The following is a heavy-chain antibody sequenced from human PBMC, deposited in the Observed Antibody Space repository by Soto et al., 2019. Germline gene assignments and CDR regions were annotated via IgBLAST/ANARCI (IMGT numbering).Heavy chain of an antibody. CDR2: IYYSGST. CDR3: AREGDCGGDCYSSSI. J-gene: IGHJ3*02. CDR1: GGSISSYY. D-gene: IGHD2-21*02. Sequence: SETLSLTCTVSGGSISSYYWSWIRQPPGKGLEWIGYIYYSGSTNYNPSLKSRVTISVDTSKNQFSLKLSSVTAADTAVYYCAREGDCGGDCYSSSIWGQGTMVTVSS. V-gene: IGHV4-59*01.